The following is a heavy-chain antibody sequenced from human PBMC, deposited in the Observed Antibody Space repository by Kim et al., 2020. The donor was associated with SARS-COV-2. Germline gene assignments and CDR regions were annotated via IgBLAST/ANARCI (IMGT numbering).Heavy chain of an antibody. J-gene: IGHJ4*02. CDR2: IYSGGST. CDR3: ARGDSSGYRGFEY. V-gene: IGHV3-53*01. Sequence: GGSLRLSCAASGFTVISNYMSWVRQAPGKGLEWISVIYSGGSTFYADSVKGRFTISRDNSKNTLYLQMNSLRAEDTAVYYCARGDSSGYRGFEYWGQGTLVTVSS. CDR1: GFTVISNY. D-gene: IGHD3-22*01.